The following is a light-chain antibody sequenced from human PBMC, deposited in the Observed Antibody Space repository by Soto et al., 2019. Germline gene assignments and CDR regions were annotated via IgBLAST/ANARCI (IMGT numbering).Light chain of an antibody. CDR3: CSFGGKNIYV. CDR2: EVT. V-gene: IGLV1-51*01. CDR1: SSNIGGNS. J-gene: IGLJ1*01. Sequence: QSVMTQPPSVSAAPGQKVTISCSGSSSNIGGNSVSWYQQLPGTAPKLLIFEVTKRPSGVSNRFSGSKSGNTASLTISGLQADDEADYYCCSFGGKNIYVLGTGTKLTVL.